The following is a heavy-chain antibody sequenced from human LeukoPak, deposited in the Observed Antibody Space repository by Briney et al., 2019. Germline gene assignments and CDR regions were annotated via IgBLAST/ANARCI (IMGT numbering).Heavy chain of an antibody. D-gene: IGHD3-10*01. J-gene: IGHJ4*02. CDR2: IYYSGST. CDR3: ARHNYYGSGSYDY. Sequence: SETLSLTCTASGGSISSYYWSWIRQPPGKGLEWIGYIYYSGSTNYNPSLKSRVTISVDTSKNQFSLKLSSVTAADTAVYYCARHNYYGSGSYDYWGQGTLVTVSS. CDR1: GGSISSYY. V-gene: IGHV4-59*01.